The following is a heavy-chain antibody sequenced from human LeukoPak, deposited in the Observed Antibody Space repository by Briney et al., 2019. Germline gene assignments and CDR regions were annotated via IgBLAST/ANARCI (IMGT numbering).Heavy chain of an antibody. CDR3: ARARTDYMTSYHYGMDV. J-gene: IGHJ6*02. CDR1: GFTFSDYY. Sequence: PGESLRLSCAASGFTFSDYYMSWIRQAPGKGLEWVSYISSSGSTIYYTDSVKGRFTISRDDAKNSLYLQMNSLRAEDTAVYYCARARTDYMTSYHYGMDVWGQGTTVTVSS. V-gene: IGHV3-11*01. D-gene: IGHD4-4*01. CDR2: ISSSGSTI.